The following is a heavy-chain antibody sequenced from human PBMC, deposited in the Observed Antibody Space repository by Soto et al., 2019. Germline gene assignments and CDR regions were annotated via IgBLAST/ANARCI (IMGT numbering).Heavy chain of an antibody. CDR3: ATPRYNWNYVPFDY. CDR1: GYTITVLS. J-gene: IGHJ4*02. CDR2: FDPEDGET. D-gene: IGHD1-7*01. Sequence: ASVNVSCQVSGYTITVLSMHWVRQAPGKGLEWMGGFDPEDGETIYAQKFQGRVTMTEDTSTDTAYMELSSLRSEDTAVYYCATPRYNWNYVPFDYWGQGTLVTVSS. V-gene: IGHV1-24*01.